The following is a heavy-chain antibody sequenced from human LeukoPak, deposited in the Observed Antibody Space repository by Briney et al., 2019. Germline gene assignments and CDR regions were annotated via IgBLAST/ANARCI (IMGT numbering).Heavy chain of an antibody. V-gene: IGHV3-23*01. CDR2: ISDSVSGGST. J-gene: IGHJ5*02. CDR3: AKDRAGYSYGYFLSP. D-gene: IGHD5-18*01. CDR1: GFTFNNYA. Sequence: GGSLRLSCAASGFTFNNYAMTWVRQAPGKGLEWVSTISDSVSGGSTYYADSVKGRFTISRDNSKNTLYLQMNSLRAEDTAVYYCAKDRAGYSYGYFLSPWGQGTLVTVSS.